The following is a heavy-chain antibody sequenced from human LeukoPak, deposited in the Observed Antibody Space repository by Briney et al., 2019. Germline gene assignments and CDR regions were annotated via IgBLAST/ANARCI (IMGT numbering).Heavy chain of an antibody. CDR2: IYPGDSGT. J-gene: IGHJ4*02. V-gene: IGHV5-51*01. CDR3: ARRGYYDSSGYYGRYFDY. CDR1: GYTFTNYW. Sequence: GESLKISCKGSGYTFTNYWIGWVRQMPGKGLEWMGIIYPGDSGTRYSPSFQGQVTISADKSISTAYLQWSSLKASDTAMYYCARRGYYDSSGYYGRYFDYWGQGTLVTVSS. D-gene: IGHD3-22*01.